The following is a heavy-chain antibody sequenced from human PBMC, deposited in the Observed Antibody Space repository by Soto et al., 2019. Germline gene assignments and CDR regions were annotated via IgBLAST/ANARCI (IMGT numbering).Heavy chain of an antibody. V-gene: IGHV3-74*01. D-gene: IGHD5-18*01. Sequence: GGSLRLSCAASGFTFSSYWMHWVRQAPGKGLVWVSRINSDGSSTSYADSVKGRFTISRDNAKNTLYLQMNSLRAEDTAVYYCARDLLGYSYGRIPYYYYGMDVWGQGTTVTVSS. CDR2: INSDGSST. CDR3: ARDLLGYSYGRIPYYYYGMDV. CDR1: GFTFSSYW. J-gene: IGHJ6*02.